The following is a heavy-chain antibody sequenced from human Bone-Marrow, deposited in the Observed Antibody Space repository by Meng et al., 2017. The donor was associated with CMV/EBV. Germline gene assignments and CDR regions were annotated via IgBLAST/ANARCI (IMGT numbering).Heavy chain of an antibody. J-gene: IGHJ4*02. CDR1: SDTYY. V-gene: IGHV4-61*01. CDR3: ARENPHYGSGSYYNLAFDY. D-gene: IGHD3-10*01. Sequence: SDTYYWSWIRQPPGKGLEWIGYIYYSGSTNYNPSLKSRLTISVDTSKNQFSLKLSSVTAADTAVYYCARENPHYGSGSYYNLAFDYWGQGTLVTVSS. CDR2: IYYSGST.